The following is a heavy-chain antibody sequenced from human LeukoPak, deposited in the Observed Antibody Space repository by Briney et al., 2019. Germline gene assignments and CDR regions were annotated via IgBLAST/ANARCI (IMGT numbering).Heavy chain of an antibody. Sequence: GGSLRLSCAASGFTFSSYSMNWVRQAPGKGLEWVSSISSSGRTVYYADSVKGRFTISRDNANKSLFLQMNSLRAEDTAVYYCAKRGPAIFGVYMDVWGKGTTVTVSS. CDR2: ISSSGRTV. D-gene: IGHD3-3*01. CDR1: GFTFSSYS. V-gene: IGHV3-48*01. J-gene: IGHJ6*03. CDR3: AKRGPAIFGVYMDV.